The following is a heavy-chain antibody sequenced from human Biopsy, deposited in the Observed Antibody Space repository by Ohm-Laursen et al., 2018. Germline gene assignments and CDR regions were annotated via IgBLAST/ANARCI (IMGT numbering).Heavy chain of an antibody. Sequence: SETLSLTCAVTGESSSGYFWNWIRQPPGKGLEWIGEINQSGSTKYNPSLKRRATLSADSSTSQFSPRLTSVTAADTAIYYCARGSGYFKLDVWGQGTTVTVSS. CDR2: INQSGST. V-gene: IGHV4-34*01. CDR1: GESSSGYF. CDR3: ARGSGYFKLDV. J-gene: IGHJ6*02. D-gene: IGHD5-12*01.